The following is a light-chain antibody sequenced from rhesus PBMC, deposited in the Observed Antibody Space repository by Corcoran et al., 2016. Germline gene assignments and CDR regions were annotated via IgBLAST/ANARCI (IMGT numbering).Light chain of an antibody. Sequence: QAALTQPRSESGSPGQSVTISCTGTSSDIGGYNYVSWYQQHPDTAPKLMIYDVSKRPSGVSGRFSGSKSGNTASLTISGLQAEDDADYYCSSYAGINTYIFGAGTRLTVL. CDR2: DVS. CDR1: SSDIGGYNY. CDR3: SSYAGINTYI. V-gene: IGLV2-32*02. J-gene: IGLJ1*01.